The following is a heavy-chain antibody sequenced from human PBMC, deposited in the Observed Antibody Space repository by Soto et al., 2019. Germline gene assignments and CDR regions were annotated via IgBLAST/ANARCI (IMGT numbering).Heavy chain of an antibody. J-gene: IGHJ5*02. CDR1: GFTFSSYA. D-gene: IGHD6-19*01. CDR2: ISGSGGST. Sequence: GGSLRLSCAASGFTFSSYAMSWVRQAPGKGLEWVSAISGSGGSTYYADSVKGRFPISRDNSKNTLYLQMNSLRAEDTAVYYCAKDPGGWYIYWFDPWGQGTLVTVSS. V-gene: IGHV3-23*01. CDR3: AKDPGGWYIYWFDP.